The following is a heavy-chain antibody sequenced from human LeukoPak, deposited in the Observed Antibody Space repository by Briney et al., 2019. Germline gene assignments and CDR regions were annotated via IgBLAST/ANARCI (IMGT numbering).Heavy chain of an antibody. Sequence: PSETLSLTCTVSGGSISSGDYYWSWIRQPPGKGLEWIGYIYYSGSTYYNPSLKSRVTISVDTSKNQFSLKLSSVTAADTAVYYCARSHLGYCSGGSCYWDAFDIWGQGTMVTVSS. V-gene: IGHV4-30-4*01. J-gene: IGHJ3*02. CDR3: ARSHLGYCSGGSCYWDAFDI. CDR2: IYYSGST. CDR1: GGSISSGDYY. D-gene: IGHD2-15*01.